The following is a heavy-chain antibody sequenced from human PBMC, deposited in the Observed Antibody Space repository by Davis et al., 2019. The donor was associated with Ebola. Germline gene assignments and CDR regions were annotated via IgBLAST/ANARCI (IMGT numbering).Heavy chain of an antibody. CDR3: AKDQRTLVRGVDH. J-gene: IGHJ5*02. CDR1: GFTFSNFA. D-gene: IGHD3-10*01. V-gene: IGHV3-23*01. CDR2: ISNGGVST. Sequence: PGGSLRLSCAASGFTFSNFAMSWVRQAPGKGLEWVSGISNGGVSTYYADSVEGRFTISRDNSKNTLFLQMNSLRAEDTAVYWCAKDQRTLVRGVDHWGQGTLVTVSS.